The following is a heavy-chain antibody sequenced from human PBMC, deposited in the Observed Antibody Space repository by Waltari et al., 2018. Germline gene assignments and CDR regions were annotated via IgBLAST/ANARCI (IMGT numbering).Heavy chain of an antibody. CDR1: GFNFISYA. CDR3: ARHLYSIDYLELGN. J-gene: IGHJ4*02. Sequence: EVHLLESGGGLAQPGGSMSLPCAASGFNFISYAMSWVRQAPGKGLEWVSGISDSGVITKYADSVKGRFTVSRDNSKNTVFLQLNSLRAEDTAIYYCARHLYSIDYLELGNWGQGTLVTVSS. D-gene: IGHD3-22*01. V-gene: IGHV3-23*01. CDR2: ISDSGVIT.